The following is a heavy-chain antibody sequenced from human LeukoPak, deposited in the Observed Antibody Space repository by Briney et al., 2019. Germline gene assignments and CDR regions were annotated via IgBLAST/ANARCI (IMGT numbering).Heavy chain of an antibody. CDR3: ARDRDYSNTERGFDY. CDR2: INPNSGET. Sequence: PGASVTVSCKTSGYHFTDYYIHWLRQAPGQGLEWMGWINPNSGETNSAQKFQGRVTMTGDTSISTAYMELRRVTSDDTAVYYCARDRDYSNTERGFDYWGQGTLVTVSS. CDR1: GYHFTDYY. J-gene: IGHJ4*02. D-gene: IGHD4-11*01. V-gene: IGHV1-2*02.